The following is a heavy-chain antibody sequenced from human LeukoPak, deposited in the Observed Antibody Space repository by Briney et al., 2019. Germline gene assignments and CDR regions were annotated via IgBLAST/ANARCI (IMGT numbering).Heavy chain of an antibody. J-gene: IGHJ4*02. CDR1: GFIFSSYA. D-gene: IGHD5-12*01. CDR3: VRDTSGYGPFFDY. CDR2: ISFDENNR. V-gene: IGHV3-30-3*01. Sequence: GGSLRLSCAASGFIFSSYAVHWVRQAPGKGLEWVATISFDENNRYYADSVKGRFTISRDNSKNTLYLQMNSLRAEDTAVYSCVRDTSGYGPFFDYWGQGTLVTVSS.